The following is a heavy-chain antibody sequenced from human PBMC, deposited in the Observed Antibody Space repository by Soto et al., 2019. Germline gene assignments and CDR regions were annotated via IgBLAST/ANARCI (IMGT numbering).Heavy chain of an antibody. CDR2: IYWDDDK. V-gene: IGHV2-5*02. CDR3: AHMPLSGYSCGFFDY. CDR1: GFSLSTSGVG. J-gene: IGHJ4*02. D-gene: IGHD5-18*01. Sequence: SGPTLVNPTQTLTLTCTFSGFSLSTSGVGVGWIRQPPGKALEWLALIYWDDDKRYSPSLKSRLTITKDTSKNQVVLTMTNMDPVDTATYYRAHMPLSGYSCGFFDYWAQGTLGTVS.